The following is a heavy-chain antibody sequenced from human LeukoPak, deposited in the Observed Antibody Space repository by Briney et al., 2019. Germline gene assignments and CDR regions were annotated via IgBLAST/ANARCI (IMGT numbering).Heavy chain of an antibody. CDR1: GFTFSSYG. J-gene: IGHJ4*02. CDR2: IRYDGSNK. Sequence: PGGSLRLSCAASGFTFSSYGMHWVRQAPGKGLEWVAFIRYDGSNKYYADSVKGRFTISRDNSKNTLYLQMNSLRAEDTAVYYCAKDGRDYYDSSGPNDYWGQGTLVTVSS. D-gene: IGHD3-22*01. V-gene: IGHV3-30*02. CDR3: AKDGRDYYDSSGPNDY.